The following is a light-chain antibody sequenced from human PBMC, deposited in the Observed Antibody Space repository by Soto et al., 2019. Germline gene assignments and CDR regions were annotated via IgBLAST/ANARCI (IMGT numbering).Light chain of an antibody. CDR1: QSVSSN. J-gene: IGKJ4*01. V-gene: IGKV3-15*01. CDR3: QQYSNWPLT. CDR2: GAS. Sequence: EIVMTQSPATLSASPGEGATLSCRASQSVSSNLAWYQQKPGQAPRLLILGASTRATGIPARFSGSGSGTEFSLSISALQPEDFAIYYCQQYSNWPLTFGGGTKVGIK.